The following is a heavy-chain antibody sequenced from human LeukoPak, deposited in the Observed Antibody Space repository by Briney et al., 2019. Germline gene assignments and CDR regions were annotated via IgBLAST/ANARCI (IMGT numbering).Heavy chain of an antibody. CDR2: ISGSGGSP. CDR3: AKDTGNYDFWSGYYGYFDY. J-gene: IGHJ4*02. Sequence: GGSLRLSCAASGFTFSSYAMSWVRQAPGKGLEWVSAISGSGGSPYYADSVKGRFTISRDNSKNTLYLQMNSLRAEDTAVYYCAKDTGNYDFWSGYYGYFDYWGQGTLVTVSS. V-gene: IGHV3-23*01. D-gene: IGHD3-3*01. CDR1: GFTFSSYA.